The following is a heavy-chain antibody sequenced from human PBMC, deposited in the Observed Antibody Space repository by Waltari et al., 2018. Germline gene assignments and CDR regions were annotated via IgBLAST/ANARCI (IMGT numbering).Heavy chain of an antibody. CDR2: FVPEDGET. CDR1: GYTLTELS. CDR3: ATSITMIVVARGWCDY. J-gene: IGHJ4*02. D-gene: IGHD3-22*01. Sequence: QVQLVQSGAEVKKPGASVKVSCKVSGYTLTELSMNWVRQAPGKGLEWMGGFVPEDGETSYAQKFKGRVTMTEDTSTDTAYMELSSLRSEDTAVYYCATSITMIVVARGWCDYWGQGTLVTVSS. V-gene: IGHV1-24*01.